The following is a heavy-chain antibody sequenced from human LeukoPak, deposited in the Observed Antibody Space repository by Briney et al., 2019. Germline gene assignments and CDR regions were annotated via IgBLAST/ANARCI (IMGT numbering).Heavy chain of an antibody. J-gene: IGHJ5*01. CDR2: IWYDGTYE. CDR3: VTDGSGLAVRGWLDS. D-gene: IGHD3-10*01. Sequence: AGSLRLSCVASGFTFKNYGVHWVRQAPGKGLEWVAVIWYDGTYEYYGDSVKGRVAISRDNSKNTVSLQMNNLRAEDTAVYHCVTDGSGLAVRGWLDSRGQGAQVTVSS. V-gene: IGHV3-33*01. CDR1: GFTFKNYG.